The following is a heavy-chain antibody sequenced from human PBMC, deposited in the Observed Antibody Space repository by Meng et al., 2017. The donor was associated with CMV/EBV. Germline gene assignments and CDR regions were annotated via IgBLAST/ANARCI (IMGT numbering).Heavy chain of an antibody. Sequence: GSLRLSCAVYGGSFSGYYWSWIRQPPGKGLEWIGEINHSGSTNYNPSLKSRVTISVGTSKNQFSLKLSSVTAADTAVYYCARYYDFWSGYYLTGNWFDPWGQGTLVTVSS. V-gene: IGHV4-34*01. CDR1: GGSFSGYY. CDR3: ARYYDFWSGYYLTGNWFDP. J-gene: IGHJ5*02. D-gene: IGHD3-3*01. CDR2: INHSGST.